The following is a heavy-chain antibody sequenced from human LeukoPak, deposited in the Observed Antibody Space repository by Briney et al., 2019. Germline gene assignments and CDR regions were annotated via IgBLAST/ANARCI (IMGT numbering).Heavy chain of an antibody. Sequence: GGSLRLSCAASGFTFGTTAMSWVRQAPGKGLEWVSTISGYGASTYYADSVEGRFTISRDNSKNTLYLQMNSLRAEDTAVYFCARHTPPDYWGQGTLVTVSS. J-gene: IGHJ4*02. V-gene: IGHV3-23*01. CDR2: ISGYGAST. CDR3: ARHTPPDY. D-gene: IGHD2-2*02. CDR1: GFTFGTTA.